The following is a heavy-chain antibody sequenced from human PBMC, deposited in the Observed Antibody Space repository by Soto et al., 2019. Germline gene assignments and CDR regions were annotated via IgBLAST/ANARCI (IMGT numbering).Heavy chain of an antibody. V-gene: IGHV1-46*01. CDR1: GYTFTSYY. CDR3: ARDRGLSSGWYWWPSTSDAFDI. Sequence: ASVKVSCTESGYTFTSYYMHWVRQAPGQGLEWMGIINPSGGSTSYAQKFQGRVTMTRDTSTSTVYMELSSLRSEDTAVYYCARDRGLSSGWYWWPSTSDAFDIWGQGTMVTVSS. CDR2: INPSGGST. D-gene: IGHD6-19*01. J-gene: IGHJ3*02.